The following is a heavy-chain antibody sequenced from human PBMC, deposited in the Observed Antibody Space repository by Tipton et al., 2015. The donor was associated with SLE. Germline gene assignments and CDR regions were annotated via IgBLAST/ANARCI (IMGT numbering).Heavy chain of an antibody. CDR3: AREGKAMVPFDY. CDR1: GGSISSYY. J-gene: IGHJ4*01. V-gene: IGHV4-59*12. D-gene: IGHD5-18*01. Sequence: TLSLTCTVSGGSISSYYWSWIRQPPGKGLEWIGYIYYSGSTNYNPSLKSRVTISVDTSKNQFSLKLSSVTAADTAVYYCAREGKAMVPFDYWGQEPWSPSPQ. CDR2: IYYSGST.